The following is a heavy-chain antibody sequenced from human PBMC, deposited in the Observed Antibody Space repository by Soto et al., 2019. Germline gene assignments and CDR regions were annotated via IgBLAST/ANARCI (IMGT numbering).Heavy chain of an antibody. D-gene: IGHD4-17*01. V-gene: IGHV1-18*01. CDR2: ISAYNGNT. CDR1: GYTFTSYG. J-gene: IGHJ4*02. Sequence: QVQLVQSGAEVKKPGASVKVSCKASGYTFTSYGISWVRQAPGQGLEWMGWISAYNGNTNYGPKLQGRVTMTTDTSTSTAYRALRSLRSDDTAVYSCASSTGDYGIYWGQGTLVTVSS. CDR3: ASSTGDYGIY.